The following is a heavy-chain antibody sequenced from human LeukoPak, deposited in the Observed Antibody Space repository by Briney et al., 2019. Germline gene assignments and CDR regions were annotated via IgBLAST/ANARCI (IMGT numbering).Heavy chain of an antibody. J-gene: IGHJ4*02. CDR3: AKDFTGARDY. CDR2: INEGGSTT. V-gene: IGHV3-74*01. Sequence: GGSLRLSCAASGFTFSSYWFHWVRQTPGKGLVWVSRINEGGSTTNYADAVKGRFTISRDNAKNTLYLQMNSLRAEDTALYYCAKDFTGARDYWGQGTLVTVSS. D-gene: IGHD7-27*01. CDR1: GFTFSSYW.